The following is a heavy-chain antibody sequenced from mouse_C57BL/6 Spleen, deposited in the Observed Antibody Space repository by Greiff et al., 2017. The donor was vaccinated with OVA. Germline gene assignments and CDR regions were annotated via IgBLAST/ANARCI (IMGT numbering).Heavy chain of an antibody. CDR1: GYTFTSYW. CDR2: IYPGSGST. CDR3: ARRNDDDADGLAY. V-gene: IGHV1-55*01. J-gene: IGHJ3*01. D-gene: IGHD2-4*01. Sequence: VKLQQPGAELVKPGASVKLSCKASGYTFTSYWITWVKQRPGHGLEWIGDIYPGSGSTNYNEKFKGKATLTVDTSSSTAYMQLSSLTSEDSAIYYCARRNDDDADGLAYWGQGTLVTVSA.